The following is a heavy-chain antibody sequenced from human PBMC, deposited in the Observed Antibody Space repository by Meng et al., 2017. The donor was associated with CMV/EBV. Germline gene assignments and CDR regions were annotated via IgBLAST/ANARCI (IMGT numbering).Heavy chain of an antibody. D-gene: IGHD1-26*01. V-gene: IGHV4-34*01. CDR1: GGSFSGYY. Sequence: QVQLQSGGAGLLKPSETLSLTCAVYGGSFSGYYWSWIRQPPGKGLEWIGEINHSGSTNYNPSLKSRVTISVDTSKNQFSLKLSSVTAADTAVYYCARGVGGWFDPWGQGTLVTVSS. CDR2: INHSGST. J-gene: IGHJ5*02. CDR3: ARGVGGWFDP.